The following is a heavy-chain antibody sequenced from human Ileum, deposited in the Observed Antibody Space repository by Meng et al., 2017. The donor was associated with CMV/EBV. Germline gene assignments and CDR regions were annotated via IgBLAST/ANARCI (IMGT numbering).Heavy chain of an antibody. J-gene: IGHJ4*02. CDR3: ARDVRLVGHFDY. CDR2: IYTSGSS. V-gene: IGHV4-4*07. D-gene: IGHD2-15*01. CDR1: GDSISSYH. Sequence: VQLQGSGPGLVKPSETLSLTWGVSGDSISSYHWVWIRQPAGKGLEWIGRIYTSGSSSYNPSLKSRVTMSVDKSKNQVSLKLTSVTAADTAVYYCARDVRLVGHFDYWGQGTLVTVSS.